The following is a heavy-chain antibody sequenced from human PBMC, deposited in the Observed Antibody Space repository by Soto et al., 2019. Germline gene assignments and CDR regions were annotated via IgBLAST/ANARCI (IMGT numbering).Heavy chain of an antibody. CDR2: ISYLGNDQ. D-gene: IGHD4-17*01. CDR3: AKPTTVTTSYYFDY. J-gene: IGHJ4*02. CDR1: GFPFSNYV. Sequence: GGSLRVSCAASGFPFSNYVMLWVRQAPGKGLEFVAVISYLGNDQFYADSVKGRFTISRDNSKNTLYLQMNSLRAEDTALYYCAKPTTVTTSYYFDYWGQGTLVTVSS. V-gene: IGHV3-30*18.